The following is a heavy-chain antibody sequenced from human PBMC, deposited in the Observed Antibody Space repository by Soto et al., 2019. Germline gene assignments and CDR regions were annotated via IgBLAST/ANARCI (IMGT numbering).Heavy chain of an antibody. CDR1: GGTFSSYA. Sequence: ASVKVSCKASGGTFSSYAISWVRQAPGQGLEWMGGIIPIFGTANYAQKFQGRVTITADESTSTAYMELSSLRSEDTAVYYCARDVGDGAGSYRDDFDIWGQGTMVTVSS. CDR2: IIPIFGTA. D-gene: IGHD3-10*01. J-gene: IGHJ3*02. CDR3: ARDVGDGAGSYRDDFDI. V-gene: IGHV1-69*13.